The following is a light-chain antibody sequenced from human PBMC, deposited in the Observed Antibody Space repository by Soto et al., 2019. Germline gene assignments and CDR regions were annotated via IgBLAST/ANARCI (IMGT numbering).Light chain of an antibody. V-gene: IGLV2-8*01. CDR3: TSHAGSPPYV. CDR2: EVT. Sequence: QSALTQPPSASGSPGQSVTISCTGTSSNVGGYNSVSWYQQHPGEAPKLIIYEVTKRPSGVPDRFSGFKSGNTASLTVSGLLAEDEADYYCTSHAGSPPYVFGTGTKLTVL. CDR1: SSNVGGYNS. J-gene: IGLJ1*01.